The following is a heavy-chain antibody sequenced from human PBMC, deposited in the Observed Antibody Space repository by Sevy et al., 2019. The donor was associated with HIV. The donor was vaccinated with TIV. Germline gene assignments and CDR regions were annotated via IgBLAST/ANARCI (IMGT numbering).Heavy chain of an antibody. Sequence: GGSLRLSCAASGFTFSSYSMNWVRQAPGKGLEWVSSISSSSSYIYYADSVKGRFTISSDNAKNSLYLQMNSLRAEDTAVYYCAKGGGKGTFFDYWGQGTLVTVSS. V-gene: IGHV3-21*01. CDR2: ISSSSSYI. CDR1: GFTFSSYS. CDR3: AKGGGKGTFFDY. D-gene: IGHD2-15*01. J-gene: IGHJ4*02.